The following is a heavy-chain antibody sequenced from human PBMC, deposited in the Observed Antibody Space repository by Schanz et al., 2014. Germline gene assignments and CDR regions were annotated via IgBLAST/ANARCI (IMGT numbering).Heavy chain of an antibody. Sequence: QEQLVESGGGVVQPGRSLRLSCAGSGFSFSDYGMHWVRQAPGRGLEWVAVISYHGSERYYADSVKGRFTISRDNSKNTLYLQMNSLRTEDTALYFCAKDRRDNYGSGTFYFEHWGQGTLVTVSS. J-gene: IGHJ4*02. CDR1: GFSFSDYG. D-gene: IGHD3-10*01. V-gene: IGHV3-30*18. CDR2: ISYHGSER. CDR3: AKDRRDNYGSGTFYFEH.